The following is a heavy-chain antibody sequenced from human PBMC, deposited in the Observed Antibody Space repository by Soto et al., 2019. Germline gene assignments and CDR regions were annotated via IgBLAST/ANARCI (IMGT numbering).Heavy chain of an antibody. CDR1: GYTFTNNA. CDR2: ISAGNINT. V-gene: IGHV1-3*01. J-gene: IGHJ4*02. CDR3: ARQSSGYEYFDQ. Sequence: ASVKVSCKASGYTFTNNAMHWVRQAPGQRLEWMGWISAGNINTKYSQKFQGRVSITRDTSASTAYMELRSLRSEDTAVYYCARQSSGYEYFDQWGQGTLVTVSS. D-gene: IGHD5-12*01.